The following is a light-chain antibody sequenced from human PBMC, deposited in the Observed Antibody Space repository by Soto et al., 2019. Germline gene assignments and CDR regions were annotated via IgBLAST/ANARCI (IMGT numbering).Light chain of an antibody. CDR2: GAS. J-gene: IGKJ1*01. Sequence: EIVLTQSPAPPSVSPGERATLPRRASQSVSSNLAWYQQKPGQAPRLLIYGASTRATGIPARFSGSGSGTEFTLTISSLQSGDFAVYYCQQYADWPRTFGQGTKVDIK. CDR1: QSVSSN. V-gene: IGKV3-15*01. CDR3: QQYADWPRT.